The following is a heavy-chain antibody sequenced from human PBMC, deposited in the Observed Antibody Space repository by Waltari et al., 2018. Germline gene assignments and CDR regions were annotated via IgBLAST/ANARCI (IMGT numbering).Heavy chain of an antibody. V-gene: IGHV1-8*01. CDR2: MNPNSGNT. CDR1: GYTFTSYD. CDR3: ARDQYNWNLLGVY. D-gene: IGHD1-7*01. Sequence: QVQLVQSGAEVKKPGASVKVSCKASGYTFTSYDINWVRQATGQGLEWMGWMNPNSGNTGLAQQYQGRVTMTRNTSISTAYMELGSLRSADTAVYYCARDQYNWNLLGVYWGQGTLVTVSS. J-gene: IGHJ4*02.